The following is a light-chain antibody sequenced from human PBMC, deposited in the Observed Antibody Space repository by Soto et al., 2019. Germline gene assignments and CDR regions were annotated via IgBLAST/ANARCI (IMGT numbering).Light chain of an antibody. V-gene: IGLV1-44*01. CDR2: SNN. Sequence: QSVLTQPPSASGTPGQRVTISCSGSSSNIGSNTVTWYLQLPGTAPKLLIHSNNQRPSGVPDRFSGSKSGTSASLAISGLQSEDEAHYYCAVWDDRLNGQVVFGGGTKVTVL. CDR3: AVWDDRLNGQVV. J-gene: IGLJ2*01. CDR1: SSNIGSNT.